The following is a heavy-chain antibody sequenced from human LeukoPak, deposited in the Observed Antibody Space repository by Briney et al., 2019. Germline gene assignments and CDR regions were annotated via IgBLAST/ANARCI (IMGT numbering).Heavy chain of an antibody. Sequence: GGSLRLSCAASGFTFSSYGMHWVRQAPGKGLEWVAVISYDGSNKYYADSVKGRFTISRDNSKNTLYLQMNSLRDEDTAVYYCAKDRPGSSNFDYWGQGTPVTVSS. J-gene: IGHJ4*02. D-gene: IGHD6-6*01. CDR3: AKDRPGSSNFDY. CDR1: GFTFSSYG. CDR2: ISYDGSNK. V-gene: IGHV3-30*18.